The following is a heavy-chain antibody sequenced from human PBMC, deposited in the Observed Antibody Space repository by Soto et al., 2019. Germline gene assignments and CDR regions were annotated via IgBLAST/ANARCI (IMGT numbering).Heavy chain of an antibody. CDR2: IYYSGST. CDR1: GGSISSGGYY. J-gene: IGHJ4*02. D-gene: IGHD2-21*02. V-gene: IGHV4-31*03. CDR3: ARGAYCGGDCYSGTDY. Sequence: QVQLQESGPGLVKPSQTLSLTCTVSGGSISSGGYYWSWIRQHPGKGLEWIGYIYYSGSTYYNPSLKSRVTISVDTSKNQFSLKLSSVTAADTAVYYCARGAYCGGDCYSGTDYWGQGTLVTVSS.